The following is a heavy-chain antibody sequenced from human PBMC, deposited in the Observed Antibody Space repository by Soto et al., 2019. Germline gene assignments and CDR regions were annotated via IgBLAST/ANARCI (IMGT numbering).Heavy chain of an antibody. J-gene: IGHJ4*02. CDR3: ARQYPRSSRHIVH. D-gene: IGHD2-21*01. CDR2: ISAGSSNI. CDR1: GFTFRTYY. V-gene: IGHV3-21*01. Sequence: GGSLRLSCAASGFTFRTYYMIWVRQAPGKGLEWVSSISAGSSNIYYAPSVKGRFTISRDNAKNSLYLQINSLRAEDTAVYYCARQYPRSSRHIVHWDQGTLVTVST.